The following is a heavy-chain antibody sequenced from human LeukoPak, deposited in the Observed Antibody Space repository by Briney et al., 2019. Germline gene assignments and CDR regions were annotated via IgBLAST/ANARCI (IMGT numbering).Heavy chain of an antibody. Sequence: GGSLRLSCEASGFTFSDSFMSWIRQAPGKGLAWIAYISSRSRTTHYADSVKGRFTISRDNAKSSLFLQMDSLRAEDTAVYYCARHSQQLAFSPFDYWGQGSVVTVSS. CDR1: GFTFSDSF. D-gene: IGHD6-6*01. J-gene: IGHJ4*02. CDR2: ISSRSRTT. CDR3: ARHSQQLAFSPFDY. V-gene: IGHV3-11*01.